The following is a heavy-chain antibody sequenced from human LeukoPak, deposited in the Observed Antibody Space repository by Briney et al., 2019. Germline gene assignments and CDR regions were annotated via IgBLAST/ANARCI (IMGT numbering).Heavy chain of an antibody. Sequence: KASQTLSLTCTVSGGSISSGSYYWSWIRQPAGKGLEWIGRIYTRGSTYYNPSLKSRVTISVDTSKNQFSLKLSSVTAADTAVYYCARITDLSVATDYWGQGTPVTVSS. CDR3: ARITDLSVATDY. CDR2: IYTRGST. J-gene: IGHJ4*02. CDR1: GGSISSGSYY. D-gene: IGHD6-19*01. V-gene: IGHV4-61*02.